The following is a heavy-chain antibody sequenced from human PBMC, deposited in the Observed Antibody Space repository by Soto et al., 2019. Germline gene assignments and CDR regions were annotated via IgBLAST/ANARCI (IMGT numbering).Heavy chain of an antibody. CDR1: GFSFNNHW. CDR3: AREKGYCSGGSCLRNYAIDI. D-gene: IGHD2-15*01. CDR2: IKQDESEK. J-gene: IGHJ3*02. V-gene: IGHV3-7*01. Sequence: PGGSLRLSCAASGFSFNNHWMSWVRQAPGKGLEWVANIKQDESEKYFVDSVKGRFTISRDNAKNSLYLQMNSLRAEDTAVYYCAREKGYCSGGSCLRNYAIDIWGQGTLVTVSS.